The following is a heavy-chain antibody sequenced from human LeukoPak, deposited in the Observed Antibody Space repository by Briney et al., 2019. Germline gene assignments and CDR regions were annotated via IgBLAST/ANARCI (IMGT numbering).Heavy chain of an antibody. J-gene: IGHJ4*02. CDR3: ASQWSGWPAVY. Sequence: ASVKVSCKASGYTFTSYDINWVRQATGQGLEWMGWINPNSGGTNYVQKFQGRVTMTRDTSISTAYMELSRLRSDDTAVYYCASQWSGWPAVYWGQGTLVTVSS. D-gene: IGHD6-19*01. CDR2: INPNSGGT. CDR1: GYTFTSYD. V-gene: IGHV1-2*02.